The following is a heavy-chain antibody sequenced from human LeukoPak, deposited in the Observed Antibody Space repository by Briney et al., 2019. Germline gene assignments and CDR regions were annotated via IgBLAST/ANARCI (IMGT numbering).Heavy chain of an antibody. CDR2: IYYSGST. CDR1: GGSISSSSYY. J-gene: IGHJ3*02. Sequence: SETLSLTCTISGGSISSSSYYWGWIRQPPGKGLEWIGSIYYSGSTYYNPSLKSRVTISVDTSKNQFSLKLSSVTAADTAVYYYASDGFSSGWYAFDIWGQGTMVTVSS. D-gene: IGHD6-19*01. CDR3: ASDGFSSGWYAFDI. V-gene: IGHV4-39*07.